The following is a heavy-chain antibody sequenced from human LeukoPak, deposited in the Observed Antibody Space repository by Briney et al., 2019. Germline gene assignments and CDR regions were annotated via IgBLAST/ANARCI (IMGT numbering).Heavy chain of an antibody. CDR1: GYSFTSYW. V-gene: IGHV5-51*01. Sequence: PGESLKISCKGSGYSFTSYWIGWVRQMPGKGLEWMGIIYPGDSDTRYSPSFQGQVTISADKSISTAYLQWSSLKASDTAMYYCARGYYYDSSGYTDAFDIWGQGTMVTVSS. CDR2: IYPGDSDT. CDR3: ARGYYYDSSGYTDAFDI. J-gene: IGHJ3*02. D-gene: IGHD3-22*01.